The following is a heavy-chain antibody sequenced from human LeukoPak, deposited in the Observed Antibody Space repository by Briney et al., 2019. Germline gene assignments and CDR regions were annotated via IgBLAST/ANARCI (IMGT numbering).Heavy chain of an antibody. Sequence: GGSLRLSCAASGFTFNNYAMSWGRQAPGKGLEWVSSISGGGGSTYYADSVKGRFTISRDNSENTLLLQMNSLRAEDTAVYYCARGGTYCSSTSCYVGYWGQGTLVTVSS. V-gene: IGHV3-23*01. CDR3: ARGGTYCSSTSCYVGY. CDR1: GFTFNNYA. D-gene: IGHD2-2*01. CDR2: ISGGGGST. J-gene: IGHJ4*02.